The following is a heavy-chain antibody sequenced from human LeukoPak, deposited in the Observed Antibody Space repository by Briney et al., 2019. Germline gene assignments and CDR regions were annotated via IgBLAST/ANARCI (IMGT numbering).Heavy chain of an antibody. D-gene: IGHD3-9*01. Sequence: ASVKVSCKASGGTFSSYAISWVRQAPGQGLEWMGGIIPIFGTANYAQKFQGRVTITADESTSTAYMELSSLRSEDTAVYYCARDQRSYYDILTGYFGLTFDYWGQGTLVTVSS. V-gene: IGHV1-69*13. CDR2: IIPIFGTA. CDR1: GGTFSSYA. J-gene: IGHJ4*02. CDR3: ARDQRSYYDILTGYFGLTFDY.